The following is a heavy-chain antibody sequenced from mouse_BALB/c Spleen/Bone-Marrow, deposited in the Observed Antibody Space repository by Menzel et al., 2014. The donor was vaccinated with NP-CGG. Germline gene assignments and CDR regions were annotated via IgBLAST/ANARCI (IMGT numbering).Heavy chain of an antibody. V-gene: IGHV14-3*02. CDR1: GFNIKDTY. D-gene: IGHD1-1*01. CDR2: IDPANGNT. J-gene: IGHJ1*01. CDR3: ARYGLYYYGRGFDV. Sequence: VQLQQSGAELVKPGASVKLSCTASGFNIKDTYMHWVKQRPEQGLEWIGRIDPANGNTKYDPKFQGKATITADTSSNTAYLQLSSLTSEDTAVYYCARYGLYYYGRGFDVWGAGTTVTVSS.